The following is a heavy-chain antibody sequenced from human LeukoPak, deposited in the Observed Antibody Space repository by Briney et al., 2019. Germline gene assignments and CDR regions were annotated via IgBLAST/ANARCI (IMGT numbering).Heavy chain of an antibody. CDR3: ARGNHYYDSSGYYSAFHY. V-gene: IGHV3-21*01. CDR1: GFTFSSYS. D-gene: IGHD3-22*01. CDR2: ISSSSSYI. J-gene: IGHJ4*02. Sequence: GGSLRLSCAASGFTFSSYSMNWVRQAPGKGLEWVSSISSSSSYIYYADSVKGRFTISRDNAKNSLYLQMNSLRAEDTAVYYCARGNHYYDSSGYYSAFHYWGQGTLVTVSS.